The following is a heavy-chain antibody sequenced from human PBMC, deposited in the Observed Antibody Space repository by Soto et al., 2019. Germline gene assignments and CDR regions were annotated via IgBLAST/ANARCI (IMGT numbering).Heavy chain of an antibody. Sequence: QLQLQESGPGLVKPSETLSLTCAVSGDSISSDTYYWGWIRQPPGTGLEWIANIYYSGSTYYNPSLKSRVTIAADTSKNQFSLKLTSVTAAEAAVYYCARLHCSSTSCYSYYYYYVDVWGKGTTVTVS. V-gene: IGHV4-39*01. CDR2: IYYSGST. J-gene: IGHJ6*03. D-gene: IGHD2-2*01. CDR1: GDSISSDTYY. CDR3: ARLHCSSTSCYSYYYYYVDV.